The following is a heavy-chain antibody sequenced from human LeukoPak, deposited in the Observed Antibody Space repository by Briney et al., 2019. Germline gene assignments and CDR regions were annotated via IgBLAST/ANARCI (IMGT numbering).Heavy chain of an antibody. Sequence: GGSLRLSCAVSGITVSKYWMHWVRHLPGKGRVWVSRIHSDGGPTEYADSGKGRSTITRDSAKNTLYLEMNSLRGEHTAVYYCTRDAKQYGGMDVWGQGTTVTVSS. CDR3: TRDAKQYGGMDV. CDR2: IHSDGGPT. CDR1: GITVSKYW. V-gene: IGHV3-74*01. D-gene: IGHD4-17*01. J-gene: IGHJ6*02.